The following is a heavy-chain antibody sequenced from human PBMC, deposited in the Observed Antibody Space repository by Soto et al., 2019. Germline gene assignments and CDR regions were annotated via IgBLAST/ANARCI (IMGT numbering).Heavy chain of an antibody. CDR2: ISSTTNYI. CDR3: ARESEDLTSNFDY. Sequence: WGSLRLSFAASGFTFTRYSINLFRHSPGKGLEWVSSISSTTNYIYYGDSMKGRFTISRDNAKNSLYLEMNSLRAEDTAVYYCARESEDLTSNFDYWGQGTLVTVSS. V-gene: IGHV3-21*06. J-gene: IGHJ4*02. CDR1: GFTFTRYS.